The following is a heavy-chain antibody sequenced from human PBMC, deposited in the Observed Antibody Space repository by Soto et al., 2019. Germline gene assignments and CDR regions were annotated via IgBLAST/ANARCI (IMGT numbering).Heavy chain of an antibody. CDR2: IYYSGST. J-gene: IGHJ4*02. CDR1: GGSISSSSYY. Sequence: QLQLQESGPGLVKPSETLSLTCTVSGGSISSSSYYWGWIRQPPGKGLEWIGSIYYSGSTYYNPSLKSRVTISVDTSKNQFSLKLSSVTAADTAGYYCARVRGYVYSSGWYDLYYFDYWGQGTLVTVSS. D-gene: IGHD6-19*01. V-gene: IGHV4-39*01. CDR3: ARVRGYVYSSGWYDLYYFDY.